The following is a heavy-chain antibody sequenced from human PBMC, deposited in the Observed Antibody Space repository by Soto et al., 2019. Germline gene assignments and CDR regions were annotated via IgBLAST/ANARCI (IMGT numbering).Heavy chain of an antibody. V-gene: IGHV1-18*01. D-gene: IGHD3-22*01. CDR2: ISAYNGNT. Sequence: ASVKVSCKASGYTFTSYGISWVRQAPGQGLEWMGWISAYNGNTNYAQKLQGRVTMTTDTSTSTAYMELRSLRSDDTAVYYCARVLNKYDSSGHFDYWGQGTLVTVSS. CDR3: ARVLNKYDSSGHFDY. J-gene: IGHJ4*02. CDR1: GYTFTSYG.